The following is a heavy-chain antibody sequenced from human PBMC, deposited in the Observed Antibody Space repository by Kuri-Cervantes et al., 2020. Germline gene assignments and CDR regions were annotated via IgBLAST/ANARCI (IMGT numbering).Heavy chain of an antibody. Sequence: ASVKVSCKVSGYTFTGYYMHWVRQAPGQGLEWMGWFNPDSGGTNCAQKFQGRVTMTRDTSISTAYMELSSLTSDDTAVYYCALIVGATTRVVDYWGQGTLVTVSS. CDR3: ALIVGATTRVVDY. V-gene: IGHV1-2*02. CDR2: FNPDSGGT. CDR1: GYTFTGYY. J-gene: IGHJ4*02. D-gene: IGHD1-26*01.